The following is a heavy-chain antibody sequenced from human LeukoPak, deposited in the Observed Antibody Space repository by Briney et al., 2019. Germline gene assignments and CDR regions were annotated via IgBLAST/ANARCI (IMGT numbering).Heavy chain of an antibody. CDR3: TGVSLGANGDF. CDR2: IKPDGSGR. J-gene: IGHJ4*02. CDR1: GFAFSNNW. Sequence: PGGSLRLSCTASGFAFSNNWMNWVRQAPGKGLEWVANIKPDGSGRYYVDSVKGRFTISRDNAKNSLYLQMNSLRVEDTAVYYCTGVSLGANGDFWGQGTLVTVSS. D-gene: IGHD1-26*01. V-gene: IGHV3-7*03.